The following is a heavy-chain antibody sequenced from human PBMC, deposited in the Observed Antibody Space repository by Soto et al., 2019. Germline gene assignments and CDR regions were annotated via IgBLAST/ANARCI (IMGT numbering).Heavy chain of an antibody. CDR2: IIPIFGTA. V-gene: IGHV1-69*13. CDR1: GGTFSSYA. Sequence: SVKVSCKASGGTFSSYAISWVRQAPGQGLEWMGVIIPIFGTANYAQKFQGRVTITADESTSTAHMELSSLRSEDTAVYYCARDRHSGSYGFDYWGQGTRVTVSS. J-gene: IGHJ4*02. D-gene: IGHD1-26*01. CDR3: ARDRHSGSYGFDY.